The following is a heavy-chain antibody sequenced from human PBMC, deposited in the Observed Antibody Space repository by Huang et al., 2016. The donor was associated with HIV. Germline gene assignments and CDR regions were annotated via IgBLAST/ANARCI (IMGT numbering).Heavy chain of an antibody. Sequence: QLQLQESGPGLVKPSETLSLTCTVSGGSISSSSYYWGWIRQPPGKGREWIGSIYYSGTTYYNPSLKSRVTISVDTSKNQFALKLSSVTAADTAVYYCARHPDYDFWSGYPFFDYWGQGTLVTVSS. CDR2: IYYSGTT. D-gene: IGHD3-3*01. J-gene: IGHJ4*02. CDR1: GGSISSSSYY. V-gene: IGHV4-39*01. CDR3: ARHPDYDFWSGYPFFDY.